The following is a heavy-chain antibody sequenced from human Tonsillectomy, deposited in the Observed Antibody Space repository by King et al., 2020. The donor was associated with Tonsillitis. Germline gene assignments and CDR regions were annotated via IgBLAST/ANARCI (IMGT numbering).Heavy chain of an antibody. CDR1: GFTFSSYA. Sequence: VQLVESGGDLVQPGGSLTLSCTASGFTFSSYAMSWVRQVPGRGLEWVSSITASGGNTYYADSVKGQFTISRDNSKGTLFLQMNSLRLEDTALYHCAKIRRGTGELLSADWYFDLWGRGTLVTVSS. V-gene: IGHV3-23*04. CDR3: AKIRRGTGELLSADWYFDL. J-gene: IGHJ2*01. D-gene: IGHD7-27*01. CDR2: ITASGGNT.